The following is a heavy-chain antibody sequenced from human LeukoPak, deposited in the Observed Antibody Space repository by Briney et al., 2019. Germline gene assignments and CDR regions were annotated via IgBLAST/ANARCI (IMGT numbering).Heavy chain of an antibody. Sequence: GGALQLSCSAPRFTLITHAMSGGRPAPGKGREGGSAPSGSGVSTYYADSVKGRFTISRDNSKNTLYLQMNSLRADDTALYYCAKDLGFGGPHDAFDIWGQGTMVTVSS. CDR1: RFTLITHA. D-gene: IGHD3-10*01. CDR2: PSGSGVST. CDR3: AKDLGFGGPHDAFDI. V-gene: IGHV3-23*01. J-gene: IGHJ3*02.